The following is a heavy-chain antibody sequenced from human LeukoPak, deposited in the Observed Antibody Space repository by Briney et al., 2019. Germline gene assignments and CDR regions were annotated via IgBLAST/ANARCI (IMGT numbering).Heavy chain of an antibody. CDR2: ISGSGGST. CDR3: ARDRRYYMDV. V-gene: IGHV3-23*01. CDR1: GFTFSMYG. Sequence: PGGSLRLSCAASGFTFSMYGMNWVRQAPGKGLEWVSAISGSGGSTYYADSVKGRFTISRDNSKNTLYLQMNSLRAEDTAVYYCARDRRYYMDVWGKGTTVTISS. J-gene: IGHJ6*03.